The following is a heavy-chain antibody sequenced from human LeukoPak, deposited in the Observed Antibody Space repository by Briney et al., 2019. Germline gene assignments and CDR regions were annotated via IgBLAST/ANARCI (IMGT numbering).Heavy chain of an antibody. CDR2: IYSDGSDT. Sequence: GGSLRLSCAASGFTFSNAWMHWVRQAPGKGLVWVSRIYSDGSDTTYADSVKGRFIISRDNAKNTLYLQMNSLRGDGTAVYYCATDAGHGFSFWGHGTTVTVSS. CDR1: GFTFSNAW. V-gene: IGHV3-74*03. J-gene: IGHJ6*02. D-gene: IGHD3/OR15-3a*01. CDR3: ATDAGHGFSF.